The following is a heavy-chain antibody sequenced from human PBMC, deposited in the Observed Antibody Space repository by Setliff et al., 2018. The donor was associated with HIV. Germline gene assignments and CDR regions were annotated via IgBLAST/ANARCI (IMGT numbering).Heavy chain of an antibody. CDR3: ARGLGSSSWYVDVDAFDI. CDR2: ISAYNGNT. CDR1: GYTFTSYG. J-gene: IGHJ3*02. Sequence: VASVKVSCKASGYTFTSYGISWVRQAPGQGLEWMRWISAYNGNTNYAQKLQGRVTMTTDTSTSTAYMELRSLRSDDTAVYYCARGLGSSSWYVDVDAFDIWGQGTMVTVSS. D-gene: IGHD6-13*01. V-gene: IGHV1-18*01.